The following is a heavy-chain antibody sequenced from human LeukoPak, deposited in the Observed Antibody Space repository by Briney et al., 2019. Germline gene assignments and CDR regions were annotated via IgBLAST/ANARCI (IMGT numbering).Heavy chain of an antibody. CDR1: GFTFTNAW. J-gene: IGHJ4*02. Sequence: PGGSLRLSCAASGFTFTNAWMSWVRQAPGKGLEWDGRVKSKSDDGTTDYAAPVKGRFTISRDDSRNMVFLQMNSLKTEDTAVYYCTTLGFQLLLAFDYWGQRTLVTVSS. CDR3: TTLGFQLLLAFDY. CDR2: VKSKSDDGTT. V-gene: IGHV3-15*01. D-gene: IGHD2-2*01.